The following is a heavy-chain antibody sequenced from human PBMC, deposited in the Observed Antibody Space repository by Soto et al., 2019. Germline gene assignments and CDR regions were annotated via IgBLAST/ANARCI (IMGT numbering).Heavy chain of an antibody. V-gene: IGHV3-23*01. J-gene: IGHJ3*02. CDR1: GFTFSSYA. CDR2: ISGSGGST. Sequence: GGSLRLSCAASGFTFSSYAMSWVRQAPGKGLEWVSAISGSGGSTYYADSVKGRLTISRDNSKNTLYLQMNSLRAEDTAVYDCGKEGGRGGGGAFDIWGQGTMVTVSS. CDR3: GKEGGRGGGGAFDI. D-gene: IGHD3-16*01.